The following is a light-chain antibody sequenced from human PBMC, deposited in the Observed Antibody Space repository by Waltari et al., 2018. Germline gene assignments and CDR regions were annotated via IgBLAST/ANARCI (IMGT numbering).Light chain of an antibody. J-gene: IGLJ3*02. Sequence: QSALTQPASVSGSPGQSITISCSATSSDIFIHNYVSWYQQHPGQAPKVMIYEVTNRPSVVSTRFSGSTSGNTASLTISGLQAEDEADYYCSSFTTTNTWVFGGGTKLTVL. CDR1: SSDIFIHNY. V-gene: IGLV2-14*01. CDR2: EVT. CDR3: SSFTTTNTWV.